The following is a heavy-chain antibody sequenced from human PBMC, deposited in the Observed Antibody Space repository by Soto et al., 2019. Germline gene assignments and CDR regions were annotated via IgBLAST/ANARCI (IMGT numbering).Heavy chain of an antibody. CDR3: ARVALPRAYCSSTSCYGYYYYGMDV. D-gene: IGHD2-2*01. CDR1: GGSFSGYY. V-gene: IGHV4-34*01. J-gene: IGHJ6*02. CDR2: INHSGST. Sequence: SETLSLTCAVYGGSFSGYYWSWIRQPPGKGLEWIGEINHSGSTNYNPSLKSRVTISVDTSKNQFSLKLSSVTAADTAVYYCARVALPRAYCSSTSCYGYYYYGMDVWGQGTTVTVSS.